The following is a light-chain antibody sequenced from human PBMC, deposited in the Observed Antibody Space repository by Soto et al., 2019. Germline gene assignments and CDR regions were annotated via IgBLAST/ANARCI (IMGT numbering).Light chain of an antibody. CDR3: QHYNSNPWT. J-gene: IGKJ1*01. Sequence: DIQMTQSPSTLSASVGDRVTISWRASQSISSWLAWYQQKPGKAPKVLIYKASSLESGVPSRFSGSGSGTEFTLTISSLQPDDFATYYCQHYNSNPWTFGRGTKVEVK. CDR1: QSISSW. V-gene: IGKV1-5*03. CDR2: KAS.